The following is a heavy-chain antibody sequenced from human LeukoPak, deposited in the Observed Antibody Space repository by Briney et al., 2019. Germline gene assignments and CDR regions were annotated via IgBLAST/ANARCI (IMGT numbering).Heavy chain of an antibody. J-gene: IGHJ5*02. V-gene: IGHV3-23*01. CDR1: GFTFSSYA. Sequence: GGSLRLSCAASGFTFSSYAMSWVRQAPGKGLEWVSAISGSGGSTYYADSVKGRFTISRDNAKNSLYLQMNSLRAEDTAVYYCARGGPGGFDPWGQGTLVTVSS. CDR2: ISGSGGST. D-gene: IGHD3-10*01. CDR3: ARGGPGGFDP.